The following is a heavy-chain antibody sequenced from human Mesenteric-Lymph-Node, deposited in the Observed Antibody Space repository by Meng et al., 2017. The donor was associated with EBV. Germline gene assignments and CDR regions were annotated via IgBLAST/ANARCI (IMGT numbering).Heavy chain of an antibody. D-gene: IGHD3-3*01. CDR2: INHSGST. J-gene: IGHJ4*02. V-gene: IGHV4-34*01. CDR3: ARGRGVYYDFWSGYSA. Sequence: QLQKGVTGLLKPSWTLSSPCAVYGGSFSGYYWSWIRQPPGKGLEWIGEINHSGSTNYNPSLKSRVTISVDTSKNQFSLKLSSVTAADTAVYYCARGRGVYYDFWSGYSAWGQGTLVTVSS. CDR1: GGSFSGYY.